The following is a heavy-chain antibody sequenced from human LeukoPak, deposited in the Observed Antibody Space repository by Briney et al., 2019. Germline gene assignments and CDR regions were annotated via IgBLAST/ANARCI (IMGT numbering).Heavy chain of an antibody. D-gene: IGHD4-17*01. Sequence: GGSLRLSCAASGFSFISYGMHWVRQAPGKGLEWVGVISDDGRRKDYADSVKGRFTISRDNSKDTLYPQMNSLRAEDTAVYYCAKRPSDYGDYVSYFDYWAQGTLVTVSS. J-gene: IGHJ4*02. V-gene: IGHV3-30*18. CDR1: GFSFISYG. CDR2: ISDDGRRK. CDR3: AKRPSDYGDYVSYFDY.